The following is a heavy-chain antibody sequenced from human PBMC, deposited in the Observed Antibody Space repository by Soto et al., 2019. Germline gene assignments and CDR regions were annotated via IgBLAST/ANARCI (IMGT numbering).Heavy chain of an antibody. V-gene: IGHV4-59*01. J-gene: IGHJ4*02. Sequence: QVQLQYSGPGLVKPSETLSITCTVSGAYISTYYWSWILQPPGKGLEWIGYIYYSGSTNYNPSLKCPFTISVETSMRQFSLKLSSVTAADTAVYSCARSRNGNFDYWSKGTLVTVS. CDR1: GAYISTYY. CDR2: IYYSGST. D-gene: IGHD2-8*01. CDR3: ARSRNGNFDY.